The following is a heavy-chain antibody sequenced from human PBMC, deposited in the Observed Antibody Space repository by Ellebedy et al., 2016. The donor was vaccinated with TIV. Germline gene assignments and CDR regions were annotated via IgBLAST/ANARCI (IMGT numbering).Heavy chain of an antibody. CDR2: IYYSGSGST. Sequence: MPGGSLRLSCTVSGGSISSYYWTWIRQPPGKGLEWIGFIYYSGSGSTNYNPSLKSRVTLSVDTSKNQFSLKLSSVTAADTAVYYCARGGGSYDILTGQQPYYFDYWGQGTLVTVSS. CDR1: GGSISSYY. D-gene: IGHD3-9*01. J-gene: IGHJ4*02. CDR3: ARGGGSYDILTGQQPYYFDY. V-gene: IGHV4-59*01.